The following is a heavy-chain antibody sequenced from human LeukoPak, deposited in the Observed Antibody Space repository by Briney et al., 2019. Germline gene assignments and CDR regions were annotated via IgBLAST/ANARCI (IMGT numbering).Heavy chain of an antibody. CDR3: ERQRGYCSSTSCSKKGGFDY. Sequence: PSETLSLTCTVSGGSISSSSYYWGWIRQPPGKGLEWIGSIYYGGSTYYNPSLKSRVTISVDTSKNQFSLKLSSVTAADTAVYYCERQRGYCSSTSCSKKGGFDYWGQGTLVTVSS. CDR1: GGSISSSSYY. V-gene: IGHV4-39*01. J-gene: IGHJ4*02. CDR2: IYYGGST. D-gene: IGHD2-2*01.